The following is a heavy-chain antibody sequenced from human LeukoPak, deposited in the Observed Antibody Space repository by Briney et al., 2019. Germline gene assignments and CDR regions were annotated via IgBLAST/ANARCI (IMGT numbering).Heavy chain of an antibody. CDR1: GFTFSSYW. J-gene: IGHJ5*02. Sequence: GGSLRLSCAASGFTFSSYWMGWVRQAPGKGLEWVANIKQDGSGKYYVDSVKGRFTISRDNADNSLYLQMNSLRAEDTAVYYCARGRGSIDPWGQGTLVTVSS. V-gene: IGHV3-7*03. D-gene: IGHD3-10*01. CDR3: ARGRGSIDP. CDR2: IKQDGSGK.